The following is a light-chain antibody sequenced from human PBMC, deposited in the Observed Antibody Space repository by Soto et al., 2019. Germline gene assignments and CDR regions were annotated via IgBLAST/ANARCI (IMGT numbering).Light chain of an antibody. CDR1: SSDVGGYEY. J-gene: IGLJ2*01. Sequence: QSALTQPPSASGSPGQSVTISCTGTSSDVGGYEYVSWYQQHPGKAPKLIIYEVSKRPSGVPDRFSGSKSGNTASLTVSGLQAEDEADYYCSSYAGSNTVIFGGGTKVTVL. V-gene: IGLV2-8*01. CDR3: SSYAGSNTVI. CDR2: EVS.